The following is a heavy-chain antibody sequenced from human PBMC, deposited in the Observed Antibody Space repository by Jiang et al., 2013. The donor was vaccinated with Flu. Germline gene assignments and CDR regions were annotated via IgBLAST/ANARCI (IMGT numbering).Heavy chain of an antibody. V-gene: IGHV1-46*01. CDR1: GYTFTSYY. CDR3: ARAYCGGDCYFHYYGMDV. D-gene: IGHD2-21*02. Sequence: SGAEVKKPGASVKVSCKASGYTFTSYYMHWVRQAPGQGLEWMGIINPSGGSTSYAQKFQGRVTMTRDTSTSTVYMELSSLRSEDTAVYYCARAYCGGDCYFHYYGMDVWGQGTTVTVSS. CDR2: INPSGGST. J-gene: IGHJ6*02.